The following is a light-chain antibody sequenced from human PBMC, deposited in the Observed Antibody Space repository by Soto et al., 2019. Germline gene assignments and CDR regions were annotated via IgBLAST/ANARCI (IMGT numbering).Light chain of an antibody. CDR3: QSYDLTLSGTGV. Sequence: QSVLTQPPSVSGAPGQRVTISCTGSMSNIGAGYDVNWYQHLPGTAPKLLIYDNTHRPSGVPDRFSASKSGTSASLAITGLHGEDEARYYCQSYDLTLSGTGVFGGGTKVTVL. CDR2: DNT. J-gene: IGLJ3*02. V-gene: IGLV1-40*01. CDR1: MSNIGAGYD.